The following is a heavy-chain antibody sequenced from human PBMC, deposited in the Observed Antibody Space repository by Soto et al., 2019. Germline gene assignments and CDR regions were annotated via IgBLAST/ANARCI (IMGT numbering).Heavy chain of an antibody. CDR3: AKDPGDYVAFDI. CDR1: GFTFSSYA. CDR2: ISGSGGST. J-gene: IGHJ3*02. Sequence: GGSLSLSCAASGFTFSSYAMSWVRQAPGKGLEWVSAISGSGGSTYYADSVKGRFTISRDNSKNTLYLQMNSLRAEDTAVYYCAKDPGDYVAFDIWGQGTMVTVS. V-gene: IGHV3-23*01. D-gene: IGHD4-17*01.